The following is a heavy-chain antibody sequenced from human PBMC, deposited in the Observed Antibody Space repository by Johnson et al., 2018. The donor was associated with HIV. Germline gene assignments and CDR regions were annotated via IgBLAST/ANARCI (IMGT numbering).Heavy chain of an antibody. V-gene: IGHV3-20*04. CDR1: GFTFEDYG. CDR2: INWSGGST. Sequence: EVQLLESGGGVVRPGGSLRLSCEASGFTFEDYGMSWVRQVPGKGLEWVSGINWSGGSTGYGDSVKGRFTISRDNAKNSLYLQMNSLRAEDTAVYYCAKTEDAFDIWGQGTMVTVSS. CDR3: AKTEDAFDI. J-gene: IGHJ3*02.